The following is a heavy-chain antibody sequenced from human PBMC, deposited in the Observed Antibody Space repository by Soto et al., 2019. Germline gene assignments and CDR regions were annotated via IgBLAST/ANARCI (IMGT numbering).Heavy chain of an antibody. J-gene: IGHJ4*02. D-gene: IGHD6-13*01. CDR3: AKAGYSSNFDY. CDR2: ISYDGSNK. CDR1: GFTFSSYG. Sequence: PGGSLRLSCAASGFTFSSYGMHWVRQAPGKGLEWVAVISYDGSNKYYADSVKGRFTISRDNSKNTLYLQMNSLRAEDTAVYYCAKAGYSSNFDYWGQGTLVTVSS. V-gene: IGHV3-30*18.